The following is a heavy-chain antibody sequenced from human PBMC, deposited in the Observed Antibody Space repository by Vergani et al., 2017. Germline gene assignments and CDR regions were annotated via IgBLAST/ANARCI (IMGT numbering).Heavy chain of an antibody. V-gene: IGHV3-15*01. Sequence: EVQLVESGGGLVKPGGSLRLSCAASGFTFSNAWMSWVRQAPGKGLEWVGRIKSKTDGGTTDYAAPVKGRFSISRDDSKNTLYLQMNSLKTEDTAVYYCTTERAVATVQHRFGELLPDYYYYYGMDVWGQGTTVTVSS. CDR3: TTERAVATVQHRFGELLPDYYYYYGMDV. D-gene: IGHD3-10*01. CDR2: IKSKTDGGTT. CDR1: GFTFSNAW. J-gene: IGHJ6*02.